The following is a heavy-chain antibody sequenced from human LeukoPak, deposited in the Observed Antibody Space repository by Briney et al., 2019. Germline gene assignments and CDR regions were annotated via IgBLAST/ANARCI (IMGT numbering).Heavy chain of an antibody. J-gene: IGHJ4*02. CDR1: GGSFSGYY. V-gene: IGHV4-34*01. CDR3: ARGPGYYDSSGYRY. D-gene: IGHD3-22*01. Sequence: SETLSLTCAVYGGSFSGYYWSWTRQPPGKGLEWIGEINHSGSTNYNPSLKSRVTISVDTSKNQFSLKLSSVTAADTAVYYCARGPGYYDSSGYRYWGQGTLVTVSS. CDR2: INHSGST.